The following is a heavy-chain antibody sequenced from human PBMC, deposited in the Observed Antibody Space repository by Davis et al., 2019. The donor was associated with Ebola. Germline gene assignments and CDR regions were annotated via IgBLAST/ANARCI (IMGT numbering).Heavy chain of an antibody. J-gene: IGHJ4*02. D-gene: IGHD3-10*01. CDR2: ISYDGSNK. CDR1: GFRVSGPY. Sequence: GESLKISCAASGFRVSGPYMSWVRQAPGKGLEWVAVISYDGSNKYFADSVKGRFTISRDNSKNTLYLQMNRLRAEDTAVYYCANLGSGSHDKDFDYWGQGTLVTVSS. CDR3: ANLGSGSHDKDFDY. V-gene: IGHV3-30*18.